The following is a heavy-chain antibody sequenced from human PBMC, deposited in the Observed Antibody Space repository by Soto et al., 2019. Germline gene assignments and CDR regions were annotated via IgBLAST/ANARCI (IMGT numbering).Heavy chain of an antibody. D-gene: IGHD3-22*01. CDR2: IYYSGST. J-gene: IGHJ5*02. V-gene: IGHV4-31*03. CDR1: GGSISSGGYY. Sequence: SETLSLTCTVSGGSISSGGYYWSWIRQHPGKGLEWIGYIYYSGSTYYNPSLKSRVTISVDTSKNQFSLKLSSVTAADTAVYYCAREFTMIAGYSFDPWGQGTLVTVSS. CDR3: AREFTMIAGYSFDP.